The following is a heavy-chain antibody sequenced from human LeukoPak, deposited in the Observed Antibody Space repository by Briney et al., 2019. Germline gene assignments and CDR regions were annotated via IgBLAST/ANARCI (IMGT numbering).Heavy chain of an antibody. CDR2: ISSSSSYI. V-gene: IGHV3-21*01. D-gene: IGHD2-2*01. J-gene: IGHJ4*02. CDR1: GFTFSSYS. CDR3: ARLCSSTSCYDY. Sequence: GGSLRLSCAASGFTFSSYSMNWVRQAPGKGLEWVSSISSSSSYIYYADSVKGRFTISRDNAKNSLYLQMNSLRAEDTVVYYCARLCSSTSCYDYWGQGTLVTVSS.